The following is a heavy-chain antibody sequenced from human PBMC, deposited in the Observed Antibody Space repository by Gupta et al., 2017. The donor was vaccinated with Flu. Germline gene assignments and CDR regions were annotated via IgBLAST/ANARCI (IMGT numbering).Heavy chain of an antibody. CDR2: IYHSGST. D-gene: IGHD7-27*01. CDR3: ARDVGASTGGY. V-gene: IGHV4-4*02. CDR1: GAPISSSSW. J-gene: IGHJ4*02. Sequence: QLQLQESGPGLVKPSRTLSLTCAVSGAPISSSSWWNGVRQPPGKGLEWIGEIYHSGSTNYNPSLKSRVTISVDKSKNQFSLKLSSVTAADTAVYYCARDVGASTGGYWGRGTLVTVSS.